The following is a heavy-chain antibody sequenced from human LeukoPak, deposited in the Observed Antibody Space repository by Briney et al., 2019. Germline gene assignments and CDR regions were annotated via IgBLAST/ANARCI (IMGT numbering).Heavy chain of an antibody. CDR3: ARHVCNTATCYAHFDY. V-gene: IGHV4-59*08. D-gene: IGHD2-2*01. Sequence: SETLSLTCTVSGGSISNYYWNWIRQPPGKGLEWIGFLYNSGSTNYNPSLESRVTISVDTSKNQFSLKLSSVTAADTAMYYCARHVCNTATCYAHFDYWGQGTLVTVSS. CDR2: LYNSGST. J-gene: IGHJ4*02. CDR1: GGSISNYY.